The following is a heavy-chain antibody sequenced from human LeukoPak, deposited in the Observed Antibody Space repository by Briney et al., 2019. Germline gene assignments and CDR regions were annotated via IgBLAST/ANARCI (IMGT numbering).Heavy chain of an antibody. Sequence: SETLSLTCTVSGGSISSSSHYWGWIRQPPGKGLEWIGSMYYRGSTYHNPSLKSRVTISVDTSKNQFSLKLSSVTAADTAVYYCARDCWDRGGGCSWSEFDYWGQGTLVTVSS. D-gene: IGHD6-13*01. CDR3: ARDCWDRGGGCSWSEFDY. J-gene: IGHJ4*02. V-gene: IGHV4-39*07. CDR2: MYYRGST. CDR1: GGSISSSSHY.